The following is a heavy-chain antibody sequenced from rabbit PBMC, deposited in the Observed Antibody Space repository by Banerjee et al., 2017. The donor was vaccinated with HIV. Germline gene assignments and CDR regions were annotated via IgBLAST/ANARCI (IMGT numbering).Heavy chain of an antibody. D-gene: IGHD7-1*01. Sequence: QSLEESGGDLVKPEGSLTLTCTASGFSFSGSYWMSWVRQAPGKGLEWIACIYTGSSGSTYYASWAKGRFTISKTSSTTVTLQMTSLTVADTATYFCARESPSLGDSDWQLWGPGTLVTVS. J-gene: IGHJ6*01. CDR2: IYTGSSGST. CDR1: GFSFSGSYW. CDR3: ARESPSLGDSDWQL. V-gene: IGHV1S40*01.